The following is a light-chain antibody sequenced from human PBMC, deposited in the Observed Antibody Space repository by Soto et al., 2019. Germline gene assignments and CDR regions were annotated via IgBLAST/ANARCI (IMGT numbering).Light chain of an antibody. V-gene: IGLV1-44*01. Sequence: QSVLTQPPSASGTPGQRVTISCSGSSSNIGDNTVNWYQQFPGKAPKLLIHSNNERPSGVPERFSGSKSGTSASLAITGLKSEDEADYYCAAWDDSLNGVVFGGGTTLNVL. CDR1: SSNIGDNT. CDR2: SNN. J-gene: IGLJ2*01. CDR3: AAWDDSLNGVV.